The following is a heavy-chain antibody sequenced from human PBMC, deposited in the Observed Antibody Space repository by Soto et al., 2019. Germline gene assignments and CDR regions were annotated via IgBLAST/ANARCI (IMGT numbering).Heavy chain of an antibody. J-gene: IGHJ4*02. CDR2: ISSSSSYI. Sequence: EVQLVESGGGLVKPGGSLRLSCAASGFTFSSYSMNWVRQAPGKGLEWVSSISSSSSYIYYADSVKGRFTISRDNATNSLYLQMNSLRAEDTAVYYCARDPSPPYSSGWLDYSGQGTLVTVSS. D-gene: IGHD6-19*01. V-gene: IGHV3-21*01. CDR3: ARDPSPPYSSGWLDY. CDR1: GFTFSSYS.